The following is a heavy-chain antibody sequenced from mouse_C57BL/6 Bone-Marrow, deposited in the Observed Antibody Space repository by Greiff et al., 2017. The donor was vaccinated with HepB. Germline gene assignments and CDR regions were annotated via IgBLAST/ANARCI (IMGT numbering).Heavy chain of an antibody. V-gene: IGHV1-55*01. CDR3: ARNYGSSYGVDY. D-gene: IGHD1-1*01. CDR1: GYTFTSYW. J-gene: IGHJ4*01. Sequence: QVQLQQPGAELVKPGASVKMSCKASGYTFTSYWITWVKQRPGQGLEWIGDIYPGSGSTNYNEKFKSKATLPVDTSASTAYMQLSSLTSEDSAVYYCARNYGSSYGVDYWDQGTSVTVSS. CDR2: IYPGSGST.